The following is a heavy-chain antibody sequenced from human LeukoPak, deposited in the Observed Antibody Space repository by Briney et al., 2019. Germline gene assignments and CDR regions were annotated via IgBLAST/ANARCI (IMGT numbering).Heavy chain of an antibody. CDR1: RDSASSNSAA. CDR2: TYYRAKWYN. D-gene: IGHD6-13*01. CDR3: AGIVAAAGTTDY. J-gene: IGHJ4*02. V-gene: IGHV6-1*01. Sequence: SQTLSLTCAISRDSASSNSAACNCIRQSPSSGLECRGRTYYRAKWYNDYAVSVKSRITIHPDTSKNQFSLQLNSVTPEDTAVYYCAGIVAAAGTTDYWGQGTLVTVSS.